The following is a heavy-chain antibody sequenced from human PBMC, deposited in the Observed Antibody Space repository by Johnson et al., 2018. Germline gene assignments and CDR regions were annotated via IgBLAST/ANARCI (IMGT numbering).Heavy chain of an antibody. CDR1: GFTVSSNY. D-gene: IGHD3-3*01. CDR2: IYRGGST. V-gene: IGHV3-66*02. CDR3: ASITIFGVAPRMDV. J-gene: IGHJ6*04. Sequence: VRLGQSGGGLVQPGGSLRLSCAASGFTVSSNYMSWVRQAPGKGLEWVSVIYRGGSTYYADSVKGRFTNSRDNSKNTLYLQMNSLRAEDTAVYYCASITIFGVAPRMDVWGKGTTVTVSS.